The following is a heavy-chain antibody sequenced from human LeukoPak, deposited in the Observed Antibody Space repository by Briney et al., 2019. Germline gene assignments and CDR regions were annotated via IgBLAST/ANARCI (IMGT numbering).Heavy chain of an antibody. V-gene: IGHV3-9*01. CDR1: GFTFDNYA. CDR3: ARGPYTNGHYFDY. Sequence: GGSLRLSCAASGFTFDNYAMHWVRQAPGKGLEWVSGISWRSGIIGYVDSVKGRFTISRDNARNSLYLQMNSLRAEDTAVYYCARGPYTNGHYFDYWGQGTLATVSS. D-gene: IGHD6-19*01. CDR2: ISWRSGII. J-gene: IGHJ4*02.